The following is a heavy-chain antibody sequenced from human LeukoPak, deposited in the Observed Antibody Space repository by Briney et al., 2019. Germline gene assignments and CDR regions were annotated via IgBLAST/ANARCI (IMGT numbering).Heavy chain of an antibody. Sequence: PGRSLRLSCAASGFTFNTFGMHWARQAPGKGLEWVALISLDGSNKDYAESVKGRFTISRDNSKNTLYVEMTSLRADDTAVYYCARDLRKGRYFDYWGQGTLVTVSS. CDR2: ISLDGSNK. CDR1: GFTFNTFG. J-gene: IGHJ4*02. CDR3: ARDLRKGRYFDY. D-gene: IGHD3-10*01. V-gene: IGHV3-30*03.